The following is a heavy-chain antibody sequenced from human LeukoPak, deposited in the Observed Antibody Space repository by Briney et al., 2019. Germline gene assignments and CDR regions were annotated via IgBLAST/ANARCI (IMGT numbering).Heavy chain of an antibody. Sequence: PGGSLRLSCAASGFTFDDYAMHWVRQAPGKGLEWVSGISWNSGKIGYADSVKGRFIISRDNAKNSLYLQMNSLRAEDTAVYYCAKGGDYYDSSGSSLDYWGQGTLVTVSS. D-gene: IGHD3-22*01. J-gene: IGHJ4*02. V-gene: IGHV3-9*01. CDR3: AKGGDYYDSSGSSLDY. CDR2: ISWNSGKI. CDR1: GFTFDDYA.